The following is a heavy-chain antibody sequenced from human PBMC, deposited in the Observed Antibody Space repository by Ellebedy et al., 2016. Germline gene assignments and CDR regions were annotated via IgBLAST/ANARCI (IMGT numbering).Heavy chain of an antibody. CDR3: AGELSLSESRVLYDY. Sequence: SETLSLTCTVSGGSVSSGSYYWSWIRQPPGKELEYIGYIFYSGSTNYNPSLQSRVTVSLDTSRNQFSLRLSSVTAADTAVYYCAGELSLSESRVLYDYWGQGILVTVSS. CDR2: IFYSGST. CDR1: GGSVSSGSYY. V-gene: IGHV4-61*01. J-gene: IGHJ4*02. D-gene: IGHD3-16*02.